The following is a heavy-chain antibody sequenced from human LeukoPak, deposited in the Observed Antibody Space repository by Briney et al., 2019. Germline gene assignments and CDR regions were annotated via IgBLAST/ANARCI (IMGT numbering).Heavy chain of an antibody. J-gene: IGHJ3*01. CDR3: ARDRGD. D-gene: IGHD3-10*01. CDR2: IYYSGST. CDR1: EFSVGRNY. Sequence: GSLRLSCAASEFSVGRNYMTWVRQAPGKGVEWTGSIYYSGSTYYNPSLKSRVTISVHTSKNQFSLKLSSVTAADTAVYYWARDRGDWGQGTMVTVSS. V-gene: IGHV4-39*07.